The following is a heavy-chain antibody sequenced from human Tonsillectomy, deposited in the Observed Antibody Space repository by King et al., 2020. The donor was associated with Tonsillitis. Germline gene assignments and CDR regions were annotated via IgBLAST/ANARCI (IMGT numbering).Heavy chain of an antibody. J-gene: IGHJ4*02. CDR1: GGSISSSSYY. CDR3: ARSSGIAVAFDY. CDR2: IYYSGST. Sequence: QLQESGPGLVKPSETLSLTCTVSGGSISSSSYYWGWIRQPPGKGLEWIGGIYYSGSTYYNPSLKSRVTISVDTSKNQFSLKLSSVTAADTAVYYCARSSGIAVAFDYWGQGTLVTVSS. D-gene: IGHD6-19*01. V-gene: IGHV4-39*01.